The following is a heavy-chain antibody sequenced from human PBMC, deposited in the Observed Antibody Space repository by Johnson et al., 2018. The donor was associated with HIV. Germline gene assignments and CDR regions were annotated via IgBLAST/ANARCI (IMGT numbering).Heavy chain of an antibody. D-gene: IGHD5-18*01. Sequence: EKLVESGGGLVQPGGSLRLSCAASGFTVSSNYISWVRQAPGKGLEWVSVIYSGGSTYYADSVKGRFTISRDNSKNTLYLQMNSLRAEDTAVYYCARDRGGYSYGYDSDAFDIWGQGTMVTVSS. V-gene: IGHV3-66*02. CDR2: IYSGGST. CDR1: GFTVSSNY. J-gene: IGHJ3*02. CDR3: ARDRGGYSYGYDSDAFDI.